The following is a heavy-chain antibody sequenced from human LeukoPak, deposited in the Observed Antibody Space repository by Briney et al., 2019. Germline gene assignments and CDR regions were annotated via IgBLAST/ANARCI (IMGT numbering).Heavy chain of an antibody. CDR1: GFTFSDYS. J-gene: IGHJ4*02. CDR3: ARDTGGDY. Sequence: GGSLRLSCAASGFTFSDYSMNWVRQAPGKGLEWVSYINGDSRTIYYADSVKGRFTISRDNAKNSLYLQMNSLRAEDTAVYYGARDTGGDYGAKGTLAPVSS. D-gene: IGHD3-10*01. V-gene: IGHV3-48*04. CDR2: INGDSRTI.